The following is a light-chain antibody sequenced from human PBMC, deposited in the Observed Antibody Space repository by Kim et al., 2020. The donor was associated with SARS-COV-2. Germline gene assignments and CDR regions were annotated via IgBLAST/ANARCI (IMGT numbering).Light chain of an antibody. CDR3: QQYGTSPWT. J-gene: IGKJ1*01. CDR2: GAS. Sequence: PGERATLSCRASQRVSRSYLSWYQQKSGQAPRLPIYGASIRATGIPDRFSGSGSGTDFTLTISRLETADFAVYYCQQYGTSPWTFGQGTKVDIK. CDR1: QRVSRSY. V-gene: IGKV3-20*01.